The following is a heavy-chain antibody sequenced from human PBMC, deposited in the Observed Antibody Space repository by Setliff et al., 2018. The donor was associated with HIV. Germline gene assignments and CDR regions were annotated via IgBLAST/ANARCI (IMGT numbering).Heavy chain of an antibody. CDR2: VYYSGTS. J-gene: IGHJ3*02. D-gene: IGHD2-21*01. CDR1: GGSISSTSYY. V-gene: IGHV4-39*01. Sequence: PSETLSLTCSVPGGSISSTSYYWGWVRQPPGKSLEWIGSVYYSGTSYYSPSLKSRVTMSVDTSKNQFSLKLNSVTAADTAVYYCARRATSRIPSIQAGAFDIWGQGTMVTVSS. CDR3: ARRATSRIPSIQAGAFDI.